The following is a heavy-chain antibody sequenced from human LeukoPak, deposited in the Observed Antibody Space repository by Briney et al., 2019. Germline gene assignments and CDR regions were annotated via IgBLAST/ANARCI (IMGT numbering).Heavy chain of an antibody. CDR2: INSDGSSA. CDR3: ARDIAAAGTFDY. D-gene: IGHD6-13*01. J-gene: IGHJ4*02. V-gene: IGHV3-74*01. CDR1: GFTFSSYW. Sequence: GGSLRLSCAASGFTFSSYWMHWVRQAPGKGLVWVSRINSDGSSASYADSVKGRFTISRDNAKNTLYLQMNSLRAEDTAVYYCARDIAAAGTFDYWGQGTLVTVSS.